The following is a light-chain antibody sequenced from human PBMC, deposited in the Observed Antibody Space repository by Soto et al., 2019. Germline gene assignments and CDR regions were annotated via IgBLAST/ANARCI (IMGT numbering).Light chain of an antibody. CDR2: DVS. CDR1: SSDVGRYNY. CDR3: NSYTTSSTYV. J-gene: IGLJ1*01. V-gene: IGLV2-14*03. Sequence: QSVLTQPASVSGSPGQSITISCTGTSSDVGRYNYVSWYQHHPGKAPKLIFYDVSNQPSGVSERFSVSKSGYTASLTISGLQAEDEADYYCNSYTTSSTYVFGTGTKVTVL.